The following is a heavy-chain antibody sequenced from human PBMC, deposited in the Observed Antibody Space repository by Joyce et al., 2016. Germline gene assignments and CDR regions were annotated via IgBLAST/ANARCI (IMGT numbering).Heavy chain of an antibody. Sequence: EVQLVESGGGLVQPGGSLRLSCEGSGFIFRDYRLHWVRQAPGKGLVWISYINKEESATLYADSVKGRFRVSRDNAKNMLFLEMKTLGAEDTAVYYCARDDDDPFDCWGQGTLVTVAS. D-gene: IGHD1-1*01. CDR2: INKEESAT. J-gene: IGHJ4*02. CDR1: GFIFRDYR. V-gene: IGHV3-74*03. CDR3: ARDDDDPFDC.